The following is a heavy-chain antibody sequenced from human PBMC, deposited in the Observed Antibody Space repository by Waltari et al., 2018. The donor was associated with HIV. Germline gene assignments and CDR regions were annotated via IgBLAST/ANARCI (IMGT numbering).Heavy chain of an antibody. D-gene: IGHD3-3*02. CDR1: GFIFNTYW. J-gene: IGHJ4*02. CDR3: VRQYNISRYFDY. Sequence: DVHLVETGGGLVQPGGSLRLSCAASGFIFNTYWMHWVRQVPGKGLVLVSRVSSDGNTTTYADAVKGRFTVSRDNAKNTLYLQMNSLRAEDTAIYYYVRQYNISRYFDYWGQGTLVTVSS. CDR2: VSSDGNTT. V-gene: IGHV3-74*01.